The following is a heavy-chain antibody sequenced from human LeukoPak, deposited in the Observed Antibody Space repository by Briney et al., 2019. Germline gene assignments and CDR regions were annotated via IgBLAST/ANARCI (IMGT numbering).Heavy chain of an antibody. D-gene: IGHD2-15*01. V-gene: IGHV4-34*01. J-gene: IGHJ4*02. CDR3: ARRGGDSR. CDR1: GGSFSGYY. Sequence: SETLSLTCAVYGGSFSGYYWSWIRQPPGKGLEWIGEINHSGSTNYNPSLKSRVTISVDTSKNQFSLKLSSVTAADTAVYYCARRGGDSRWGQGTLVTVSS. CDR2: INHSGST.